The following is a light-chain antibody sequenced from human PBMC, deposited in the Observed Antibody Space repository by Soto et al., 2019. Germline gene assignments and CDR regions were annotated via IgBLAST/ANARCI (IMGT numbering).Light chain of an antibody. V-gene: IGKV1-39*01. CDR2: PAS. CDR1: QGISNY. CDR3: QQGFTTPWT. J-gene: IGKJ1*01. Sequence: IQMTQSPAAMSASVGDRVTITCGASQGISNYLAWFQQKPGKAPELVIYPASSLQSGVPSRFSGSGSATDFTLTIGSLQPEDSETYYCQQGFTTPWTFGQGTKVDIK.